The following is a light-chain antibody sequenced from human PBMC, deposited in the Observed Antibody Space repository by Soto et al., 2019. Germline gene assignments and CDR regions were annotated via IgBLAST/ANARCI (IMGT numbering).Light chain of an antibody. CDR1: QSVSSY. CDR3: QQRSNWPTWT. Sequence: EIVLTQSPATLSLSPGERATLSCRASQSVSSYLAWYQQKPGQAPRLLIYDASNRATGIPARFSGSGSGTDFTLTISSLEPEDFAVYYYQQRSNWPTWTFGQGTKVDIK. J-gene: IGKJ1*01. V-gene: IGKV3-11*01. CDR2: DAS.